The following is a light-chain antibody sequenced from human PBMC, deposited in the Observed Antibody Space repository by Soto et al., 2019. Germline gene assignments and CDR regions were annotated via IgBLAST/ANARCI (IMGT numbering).Light chain of an antibody. J-gene: IGKJ4*01. V-gene: IGKV1-12*01. CDR2: AAS. CDR3: KQSKSFTLT. Sequence: DIQMTQSPSNLSASVGDRFAITCRASQGIDRWLAWYQQKQGKAPKLLIYAASSLRSGVPSRLRGSGSGTDFSLTISSMKHEDLATYYCKQSKSFTLTFGGGTKVDIK. CDR1: QGIDRW.